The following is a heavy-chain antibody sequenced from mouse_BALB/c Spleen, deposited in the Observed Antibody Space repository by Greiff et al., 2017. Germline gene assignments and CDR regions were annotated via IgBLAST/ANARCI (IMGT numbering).Heavy chain of an antibody. J-gene: IGHJ2*01. CDR3: ARNYGSSYGYFDY. D-gene: IGHD1-1*01. V-gene: IGHV1-87*01. CDR1: GYTFTSYW. CDR2: IYPGDGDT. Sequence: QVQLKESGAELARPGASVKLSCKASGYTFTSYWMQWVKQRPGQGLEWIGAIYPGDGDTRYTQKFKGKATLTADKSSSTAYMQLSSLASEDSAVYYCARNYGSSYGYFDYWGQGTTLTVSS.